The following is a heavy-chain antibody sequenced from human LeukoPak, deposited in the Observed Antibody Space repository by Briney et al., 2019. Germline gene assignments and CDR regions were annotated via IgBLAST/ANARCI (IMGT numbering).Heavy chain of an antibody. Sequence: VASVKVSCKASGYTFTSYGISWVRQAPGQGLEWMGWISAYNGNTNYAQKLQGRVTMTTDTSTSTAYMELRSLRSDDTAVYYCARVPAPLVVVVIRAPDYWGQGTLVTVSS. CDR3: ARVPAPLVVVVIRAPDY. V-gene: IGHV1-18*01. D-gene: IGHD3-22*01. J-gene: IGHJ4*02. CDR1: GYTFTSYG. CDR2: ISAYNGNT.